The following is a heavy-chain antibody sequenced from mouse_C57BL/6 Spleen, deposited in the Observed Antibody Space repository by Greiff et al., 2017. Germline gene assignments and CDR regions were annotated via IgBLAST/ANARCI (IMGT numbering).Heavy chain of an antibody. CDR1: GYTFTDYY. Sequence: EVQLQQSGPELVKPGASVKISCKASGYTFTDYYMNWVKQSHGKSLEWIGDINPNNGGTSYNQKFKGKATLTVDKSSSTAYMELRSLTSEDSAVYYCARCYGNDWYFDVWGTGTTVTVSS. CDR2: INPNNGGT. V-gene: IGHV1-26*01. CDR3: ARCYGNDWYFDV. J-gene: IGHJ1*03. D-gene: IGHD2-1*01.